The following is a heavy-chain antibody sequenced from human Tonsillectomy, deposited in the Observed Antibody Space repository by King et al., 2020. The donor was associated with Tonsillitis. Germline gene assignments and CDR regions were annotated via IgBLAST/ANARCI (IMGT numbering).Heavy chain of an antibody. Sequence: VQLVESGGGVVQPGRSLRLSCAASGFTFSSFGMHWVRQAPGKGLEWVAVIWFDNDSKYYADSVKGRFTISRDNSRNTLYLQMNSLRAEDTAVYYCARNRMLSVPEINFYMDVWGKGTTVTVSS. V-gene: IGHV3-33*01. J-gene: IGHJ6*03. D-gene: IGHD2-2*01. CDR2: IWFDNDSK. CDR3: ARNRMLSVPEINFYMDV. CDR1: GFTFSSFG.